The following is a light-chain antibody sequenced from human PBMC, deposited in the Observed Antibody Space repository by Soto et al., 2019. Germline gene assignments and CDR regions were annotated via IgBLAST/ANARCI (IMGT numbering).Light chain of an antibody. CDR1: QTLRNK. V-gene: IGKV3-15*01. CDR2: GGF. CDR3: HHHAAWPLT. Sequence: IVLTQSPGTLSVSPGERVILSCRASQTLRNKLAWYQQKPGQAPRLLIYGGFTRAIGIPARFSGSGSGTEFTLTFNSLQSVEFAFYYCHHHAAWPLTVGPGTKLDLK. J-gene: IGKJ3*01.